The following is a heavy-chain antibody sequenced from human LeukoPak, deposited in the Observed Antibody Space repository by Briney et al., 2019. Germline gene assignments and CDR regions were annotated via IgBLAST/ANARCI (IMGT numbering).Heavy chain of an antibody. Sequence: SETLSLTCTVSGGSISSGGYYWSWIRQHPGKGLEWIGYIYYSGSTYYNPSLKSRVTISVDTSKNQFSLKLSSVTAADTAVYYCARRDSSGYYSRDWYFDLWGRGTLVTVSS. D-gene: IGHD3-22*01. J-gene: IGHJ2*01. CDR1: GGSISSGGYY. CDR3: ARRDSSGYYSRDWYFDL. V-gene: IGHV4-31*03. CDR2: IYYSGST.